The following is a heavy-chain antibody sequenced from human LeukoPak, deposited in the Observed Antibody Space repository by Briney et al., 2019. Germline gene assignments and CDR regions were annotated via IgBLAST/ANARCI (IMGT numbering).Heavy chain of an antibody. D-gene: IGHD6-6*01. J-gene: IGHJ6*04. CDR1: GFTFSSYS. CDR3: VSSPRVAAQDV. V-gene: IGHV3-21*01. Sequence: GGSLRLSCAASGFTFSSYSMIWVRQAPGKGLELVSSISGTSSYIYYADSVKGRFTISRDNAKNSLYLQMNSLRAGDTAVYYCVSSPRVAAQDVWGKGTTVTVSS. CDR2: ISGTSSYI.